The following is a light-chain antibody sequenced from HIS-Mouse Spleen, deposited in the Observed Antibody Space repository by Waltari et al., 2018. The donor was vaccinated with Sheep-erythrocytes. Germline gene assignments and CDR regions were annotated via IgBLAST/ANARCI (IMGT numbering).Light chain of an antibody. CDR1: KLGDKY. CDR2: QDS. Sequence: YELTQPPSVSVSPRQTASITCSGDKLGDKYACWYQQKPGQSPVLVIYQDSKRPSGIPERFSGSNSGNTATLTISGTQAMDEADYYCQAWDSSTAVFGGGTKLTVL. J-gene: IGLJ2*01. CDR3: QAWDSSTAV. V-gene: IGLV3-1*01.